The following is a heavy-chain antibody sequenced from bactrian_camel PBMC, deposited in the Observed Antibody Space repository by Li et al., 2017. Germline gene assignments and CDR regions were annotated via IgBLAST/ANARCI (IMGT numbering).Heavy chain of an antibody. CDR1: GYKSYY. Sequence: HVQLVESGGGSVQAGGSLKLSCVVSGYKSYYMAWFRQAPGNEREAVAFIDTSGGTNYAYSVAGRFTISKDNAKNTLYLQMNSLKPEDTAIYYCAARRSGECYFWASNWSRGTWYDYWGQGTQVTVS. D-gene: IGHD1*01. CDR2: IDTSGGT. J-gene: IGHJ4*01. CDR3: AARRSGECYFWASNWSRGTWYDY. V-gene: IGHV3S53*01.